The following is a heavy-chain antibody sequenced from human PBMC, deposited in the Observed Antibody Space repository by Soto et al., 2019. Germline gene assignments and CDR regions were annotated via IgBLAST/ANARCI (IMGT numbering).Heavy chain of an antibody. V-gene: IGHV3-7*05. J-gene: IGHJ4*02. CDR1: GFTFSSYW. D-gene: IGHD2-2*01. CDR2: IKQDGSEK. CDR3: ASLKGYCSSTSCYVSDY. Sequence: PGGSLRLSCAASGFTFSSYWVSWVRQAPGKGLEWVANIKQDGSEKYYVDSVKGRFTISRDNAKNSLYLQMNSLRAEDTAVYYCASLKGYCSSTSCYVSDYWGQGTLVTVSS.